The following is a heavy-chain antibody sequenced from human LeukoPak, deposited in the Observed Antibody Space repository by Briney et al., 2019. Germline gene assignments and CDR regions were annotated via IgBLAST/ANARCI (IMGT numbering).Heavy chain of an antibody. CDR1: GGSISSGGYY. CDR3: AREGIVRTYDQ. CDR2: IYYSEIT. J-gene: IGHJ4*02. D-gene: IGHD2/OR15-2a*01. Sequence: SQTLSLTCTVSGGSISSGGYYWSWIRQHPGKELEWIACIYYSEITHYNPSLKSRVTISLDTSKNQFSLRLSSVTAADTAVYYCAREGIVRTYDQWGQGTLVTVSS. V-gene: IGHV4-31*03.